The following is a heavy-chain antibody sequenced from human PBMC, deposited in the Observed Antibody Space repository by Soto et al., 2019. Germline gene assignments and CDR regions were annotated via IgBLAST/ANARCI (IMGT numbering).Heavy chain of an antibody. Sequence: PGESLKISCKGSGYSFTSYWISWVRQMPGKGLEWMGRIDPSDSYTNYSPSFQGHVTISADKSISTAYLQWSSLKASDTAMYYCARQRNFIAAAGNDYYYGMDVWGQGPTVTVS. J-gene: IGHJ6*02. D-gene: IGHD6-13*01. CDR3: ARQRNFIAAAGNDYYYGMDV. CDR1: GYSFTSYW. CDR2: IDPSDSYT. V-gene: IGHV5-10-1*01.